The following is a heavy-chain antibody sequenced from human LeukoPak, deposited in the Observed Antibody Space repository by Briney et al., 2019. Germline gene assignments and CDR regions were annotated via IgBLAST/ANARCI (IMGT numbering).Heavy chain of an antibody. J-gene: IGHJ4*02. D-gene: IGHD6-19*01. CDR3: AKTPQYSSGWYYFDY. CDR2: ISGSGGST. CDR1: GFTFSSYA. V-gene: IGHV3-23*01. Sequence: GGSLRLSCAASGFTFSSYAMSSVRQAPGKGLEWVSDISGSGGSTYYADSVKGWFTISRDNSKNTLYLQMNSLRAEDTAVYYCAKTPQYSSGWYYFDYWGQGTLVTVSS.